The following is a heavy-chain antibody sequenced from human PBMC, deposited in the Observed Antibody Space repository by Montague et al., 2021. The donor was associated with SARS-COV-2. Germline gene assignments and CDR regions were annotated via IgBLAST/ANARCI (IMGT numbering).Heavy chain of an antibody. D-gene: IGHD5-24*01. CDR3: ARGEMATISESFDL. CDR2: ITSSSDYI. Sequence: SLRLSCAASGLTFSSYSMVWVRQAPGKGLEWVSSITSSSDYIHYAVSVKGRFTISRDNDRNPLYLLMNSLRAEDTAVYYCARGEMATISESFDLWGQGTMVSVSS. V-gene: IGHV3-21*01. J-gene: IGHJ3*01. CDR1: GLTFSSYS.